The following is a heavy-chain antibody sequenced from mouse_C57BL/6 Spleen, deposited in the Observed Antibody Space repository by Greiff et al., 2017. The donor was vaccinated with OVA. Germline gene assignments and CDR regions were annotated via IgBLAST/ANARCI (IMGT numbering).Heavy chain of an antibody. CDR1: GYSITSGYY. J-gene: IGHJ3*01. CDR2: ISYDGSN. V-gene: IGHV3-6*01. CDR3: ARPSGTAWFAY. D-gene: IGHD4-1*01. Sequence: DVQLQESGPGLVKPSQSLSLTCSVTGYSITSGYYWNWIRQFPGNKLEWMGYISYDGSNNYNPSLKNRISITRDTSKNQFFLKLNSVTTEDTATYYCARPSGTAWFAYWGQGTLVTVSA.